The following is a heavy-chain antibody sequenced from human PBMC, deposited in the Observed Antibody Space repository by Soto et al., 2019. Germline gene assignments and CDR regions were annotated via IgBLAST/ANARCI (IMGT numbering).Heavy chain of an antibody. CDR2: TYYRSKWYN. V-gene: IGHV6-1*01. Sequence: SQTLSLTCAISGDSVSSNSAAWNWIRQSPSRGLEWLGRTYYRSKWYNDYAISVKSRMIINPDTSKNQFSLQLNSVTPEDTAVYXCVRGYYGSGSTNWFDPWGQGTLVTVSS. D-gene: IGHD3-10*01. CDR3: VRGYYGSGSTNWFDP. J-gene: IGHJ5*02. CDR1: GDSVSSNSAA.